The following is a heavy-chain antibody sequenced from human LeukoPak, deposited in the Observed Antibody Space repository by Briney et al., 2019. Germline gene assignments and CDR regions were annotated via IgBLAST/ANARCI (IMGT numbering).Heavy chain of an antibody. D-gene: IGHD2-21*02. J-gene: IGHJ4*02. V-gene: IGHV5-51*04. CDR3: AIPPGYCGNDCSFDH. Sequence: GESLKISCEGSGYSFSNYWIGWVRQMPGKGLEWMGIIYPGDYETRYSPSFQGLVTISVDKPISTAYLQWSSLKALDTAMYYCAIPPGYCGNDCSFDHWGQGTLVTVSS. CDR2: IYPGDYET. CDR1: GYSFSNYW.